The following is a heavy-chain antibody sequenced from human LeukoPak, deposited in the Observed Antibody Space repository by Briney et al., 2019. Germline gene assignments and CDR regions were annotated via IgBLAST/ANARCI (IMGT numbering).Heavy chain of an antibody. V-gene: IGHV3-48*03. CDR1: GFTFTIYE. Sequence: GGSLRLSCAASGFTFTIYEMGWVRQAPGMGLEWVSYISGSGTTIYYADSVKGRFTFSRDNAKNSLYLQMNSLRVEDTAVYYCARGGKPRAFDVWGQGTMVTVSS. J-gene: IGHJ3*01. CDR3: ARGGKPRAFDV. CDR2: ISGSGTTI.